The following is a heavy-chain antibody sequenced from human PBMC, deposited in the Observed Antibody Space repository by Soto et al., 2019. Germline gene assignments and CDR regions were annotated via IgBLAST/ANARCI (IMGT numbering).Heavy chain of an antibody. Sequence: GGSLRLSCAASGFTFSNYAMNWVRQAPGKGLEWVSGISGGSGDSTFYADSVKGRFTISRDNSKNTLHLQMNSLRTEDTAVYYRAKNQPSWATRAAFDYWGQGTLVTVSS. CDR3: AKNQPSWATRAAFDY. D-gene: IGHD2-2*01. CDR1: GFTFSNYA. CDR2: ISGGSGDST. V-gene: IGHV3-23*01. J-gene: IGHJ4*02.